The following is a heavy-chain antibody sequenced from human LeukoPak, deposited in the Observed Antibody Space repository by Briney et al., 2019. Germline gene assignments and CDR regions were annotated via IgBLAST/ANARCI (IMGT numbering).Heavy chain of an antibody. Sequence: PGGSLRLSCAASGFTFSAYIMNWVGQTPGKGVEWVSFILNGDTVSYADPVKGRFTISRDNPKNSLYLQMNSLRAEDTAVYFCVRDHLWALDIWGQGTLVTVAS. V-gene: IGHV3-69-1*01. J-gene: IGHJ4*02. CDR3: VRDHLWALDI. CDR1: GFTFSAYI. CDR2: ILNGDTV. D-gene: IGHD1-26*01.